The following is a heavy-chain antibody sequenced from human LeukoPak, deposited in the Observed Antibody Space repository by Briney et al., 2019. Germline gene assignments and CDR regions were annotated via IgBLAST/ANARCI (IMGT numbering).Heavy chain of an antibody. D-gene: IGHD3-10*01. V-gene: IGHV4-61*02. CDR3: ARGYYYRT. J-gene: IGHJ4*02. CDR2: IYADGSS. CDR1: GGSVGSDNSY. Sequence: SQTLSLTCTVSGGSVGSDNSYWNWIRQPAGKGLEWIGRIYADGSSTYNPSLKSRVTILVDTSKNQFSLRLTSMTATDTAVYYCARGYYYRTWGQGTLVTVSS.